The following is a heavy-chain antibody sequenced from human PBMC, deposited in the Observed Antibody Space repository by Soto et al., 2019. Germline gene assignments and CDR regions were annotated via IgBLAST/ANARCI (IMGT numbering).Heavy chain of an antibody. V-gene: IGHV4-59*08. D-gene: IGHD3-10*01. CDR1: GGSISSYY. Sequence: SETLSLTCTVSGGSISSYYWSWIRQPPGKGLEWIGYIYYSGSTNYNPSLKSRVTISADTSKNQFSLKLSSVTAADTAVYYCARHGGEAGMARGVISRHYNYYYYGMDVWGQGTTVTVSS. CDR3: ARHGGEAGMARGVISRHYNYYYYGMDV. J-gene: IGHJ6*02. CDR2: IYYSGST.